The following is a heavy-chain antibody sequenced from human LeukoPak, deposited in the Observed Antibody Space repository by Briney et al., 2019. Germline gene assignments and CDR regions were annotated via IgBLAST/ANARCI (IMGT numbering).Heavy chain of an antibody. CDR1: GFTFNNYA. D-gene: IGHD4-17*01. V-gene: IGHV3-23*01. J-gene: IGHJ4*02. CDR3: ARDYAEYVGYFFFDY. Sequence: PGGSLRLSCAASGFTFNNYAMNWVRQAPGKGLEWVSTISGGGETTYYADYAKGRFTISRDNSQNTLYLQMNSLRAEDTAVYYCARDYAEYVGYFFFDYWGQGTLVTVSS. CDR2: ISGGGETT.